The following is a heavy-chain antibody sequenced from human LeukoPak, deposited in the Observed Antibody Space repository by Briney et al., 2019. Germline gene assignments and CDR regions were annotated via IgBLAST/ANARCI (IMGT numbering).Heavy chain of an antibody. CDR3: ARWYSHGRYFDY. CDR2: TSDSGHT. D-gene: IGHD1-1*01. CDR1: GGSIRNYY. V-gene: IGHV4-59*01. J-gene: IGHJ4*03. Sequence: SETLSLTRTVSGGSIRNYYWNWIRQPPGKGPEWIGYTSDSGHTDYNPSLRSRVTISVDLSKNQFSLKLTSATAADTAVYYCARWYSHGRYFDYWGPGALVTVSS.